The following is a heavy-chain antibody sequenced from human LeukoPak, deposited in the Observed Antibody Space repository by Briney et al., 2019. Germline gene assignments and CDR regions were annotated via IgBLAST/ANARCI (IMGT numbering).Heavy chain of an antibody. Sequence: ASVKVSCKTSGYTFTTYVISWVRQAPGQGLEWMGWISVNNGNTNYAQKLQGRVTMTTDTSTSTAYMELRSLRSDDTAVYYCARAGFGIADYWGQGTLVTVSS. D-gene: IGHD2/OR15-2a*01. CDR3: ARAGFGIADY. J-gene: IGHJ4*02. CDR1: GYTFTTYV. CDR2: ISVNNGNT. V-gene: IGHV1-18*01.